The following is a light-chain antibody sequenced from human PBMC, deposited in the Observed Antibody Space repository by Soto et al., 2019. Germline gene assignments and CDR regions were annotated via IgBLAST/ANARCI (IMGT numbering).Light chain of an antibody. CDR3: QQSYSTPRYT. V-gene: IGKV1-39*01. J-gene: IGKJ2*01. CDR2: AAS. Sequence: DIQMTQSPSSLSASVGDRITITCRASHSIDNYLSWYQQKPGKAPKLLIYAASSLQSGVPSRFSGSGSGTDFTLTISSLQPEDFATYYCQQSYSTPRYTFGQGTKLEIK. CDR1: HSIDNY.